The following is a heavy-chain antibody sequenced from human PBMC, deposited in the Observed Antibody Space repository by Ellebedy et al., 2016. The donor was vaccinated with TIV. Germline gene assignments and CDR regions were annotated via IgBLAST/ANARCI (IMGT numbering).Heavy chain of an antibody. Sequence: GESLKISCAASEFTFSTYSMAWVRQAPGKGLEWVSYMSSSTGDKYYADSVQGRFTISRVNAENSLYLQMNSLRDEDTAVYYCAREGRDGYNPYFDFWGQGILVTVSS. V-gene: IGHV3-48*02. CDR2: MSSSTGDK. CDR3: AREGRDGYNPYFDF. CDR1: EFTFSTYS. J-gene: IGHJ4*02. D-gene: IGHD5-24*01.